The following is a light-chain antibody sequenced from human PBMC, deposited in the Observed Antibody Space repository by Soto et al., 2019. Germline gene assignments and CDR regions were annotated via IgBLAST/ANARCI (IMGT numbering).Light chain of an antibody. J-gene: IGKJ5*01. Sequence: ETVMTQSPGTLSVSPGERVTLSCRASQSVSSKLAWYQQEPGQGPRLVIYSASTRATGIPARFSGSGSGTEFTLTISSLQPDDFATYYCQQVNSFPSTFGQGTRLEIK. CDR1: QSVSSK. CDR2: SAS. V-gene: IGKV3-15*01. CDR3: QQVNSFPST.